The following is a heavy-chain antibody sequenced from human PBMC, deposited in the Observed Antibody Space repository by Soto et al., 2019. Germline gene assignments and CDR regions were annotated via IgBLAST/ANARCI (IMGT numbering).Heavy chain of an antibody. CDR1: GYTFTIYY. V-gene: IGHV1-46*03. CDR2: INPSGGST. D-gene: IGHD6-19*01. CDR3: AREGIAVAGPQPNAFDI. J-gene: IGHJ3*02. Sequence: ASVKLTCTASGYTFTIYYMHWVRQAPGQGLEWMGIINPSGGSTSYAQKFQGRVTMTRDTSTSTVYMELSSLRSEDTAVYYCAREGIAVAGPQPNAFDIWGQGTMVTVSS.